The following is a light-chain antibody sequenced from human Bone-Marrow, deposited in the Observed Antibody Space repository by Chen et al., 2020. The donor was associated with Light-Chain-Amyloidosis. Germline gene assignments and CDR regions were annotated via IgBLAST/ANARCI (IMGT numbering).Light chain of an antibody. V-gene: IGLV2-14*01. CDR2: EVT. CDR3: GSYTITNTLV. J-gene: IGLJ1*01. CDR1: SSAVGGDDY. Sequence: QSALTQPPSVSGSPGPSITISSSGTSSAVGGDDYVSWYQQHPDKAPKLMIYEVTNRPSWVPDRFSGSKSDNTASLTISGLQTEDKADYFCGSYTITNTLVFGSGTRVTVL.